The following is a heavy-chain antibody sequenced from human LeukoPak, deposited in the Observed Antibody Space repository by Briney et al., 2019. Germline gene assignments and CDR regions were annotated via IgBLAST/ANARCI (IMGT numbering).Heavy chain of an antibody. CDR2: ISDSGST. J-gene: IGHJ5*02. V-gene: IGHV4-59*01. CDR3: ARYDYGDCWFDP. D-gene: IGHD4-17*01. Sequence: SETLSLTCTVSGGSMNNYYWSWIRQAPGKGLEWIGYISDSGSTNYNPSLRSRVTISVDTSKNQFSLKLSSVTAADTTLYYCARYDYGDCWFDPWGQGTLVTVSS. CDR1: GGSMNNYY.